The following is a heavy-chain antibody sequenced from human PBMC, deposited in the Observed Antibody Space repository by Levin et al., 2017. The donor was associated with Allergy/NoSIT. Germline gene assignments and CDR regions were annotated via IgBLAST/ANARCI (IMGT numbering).Heavy chain of an antibody. CDR2: IYPDDSDT. CDR3: ARRAATGTTRDYFDY. J-gene: IGHJ4*02. Sequence: KPGESLKISCKGSGYSFTSYWIGWVRQMPGKGLEWMGIIYPDDSDTRYSPSFQGQVTISADKSISTAYLQWSSQKASDTAMYYCARRAATGTTRDYFDYWGQGALVTVSS. CDR1: GYSFTSYW. V-gene: IGHV5-51*01. D-gene: IGHD1-7*01.